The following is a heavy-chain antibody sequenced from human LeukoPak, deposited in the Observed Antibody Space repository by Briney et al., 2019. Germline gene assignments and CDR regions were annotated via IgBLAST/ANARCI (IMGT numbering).Heavy chain of an antibody. Sequence: GGSLRLSCATSGSTFGSYWMNWVRQAPGKGREWVANIKPDGREKNYVDSVKGRFTISRDNAKNSLYLQMNSLRVEDTAVYYCRAGTFLHDMDVWGQGTTVTVSS. V-gene: IGHV3-7*02. CDR2: IKPDGREK. D-gene: IGHD3-10*01. CDR3: RAGTFLHDMDV. CDR1: GSTFGSYW. J-gene: IGHJ6*02.